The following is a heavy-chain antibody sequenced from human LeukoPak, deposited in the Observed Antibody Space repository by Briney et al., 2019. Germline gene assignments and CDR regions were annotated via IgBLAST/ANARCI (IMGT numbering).Heavy chain of an antibody. J-gene: IGHJ5*01. Sequence: GGSLRLSCAASGFTFSTYWMSWVRQAPGKGLEWVANIDQDGSEKYYEDSVKGRFTISRDNAKNSLYLQMNSLRAEDTAVYYCARGRPHFVLSWASYNRFDSWGQGTLVTVSS. CDR1: GFTFSTYW. CDR2: IDQDGSEK. V-gene: IGHV3-7*04. CDR3: ARGRPHFVLSWASYNRFDS. D-gene: IGHD3-10*02.